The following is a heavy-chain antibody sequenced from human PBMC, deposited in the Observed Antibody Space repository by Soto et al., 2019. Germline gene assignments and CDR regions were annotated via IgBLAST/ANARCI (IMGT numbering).Heavy chain of an antibody. D-gene: IGHD2-8*01. CDR1: GFTSSNFE. CDR2: ISGSSNYI. J-gene: IGHJ4*02. V-gene: IGHV3-21*04. CDR3: ARGLLGSSDSTGVYKEEY. Sequence: PGGSLRLSCVASGFTSSNFEMHWMRQVPGKGLEWVSSISGSSNYIYYADSVKGRFTITRDNARDSMYLQMNSLRAEDTALYHCARGLLGSSDSTGVYKEEYWGQGSLVTVSS.